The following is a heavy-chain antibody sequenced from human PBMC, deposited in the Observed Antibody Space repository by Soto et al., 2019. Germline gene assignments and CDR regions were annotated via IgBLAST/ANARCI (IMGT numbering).Heavy chain of an antibody. CDR3: AKRYSMVRGPPDY. CDR1: GFTFSSYA. Sequence: EVQLLESGGGLVQPGGSLRLSCAASGFTFSSYAMSWVRQAPGKGLEWVSAISDSGGSTYYADSVKGRFTISRDNSKNTLYLQMNSLRAEDTAVYYCAKRYSMVRGPPDYWGQGTLVTVSS. D-gene: IGHD3-10*01. J-gene: IGHJ4*02. CDR2: ISDSGGST. V-gene: IGHV3-23*01.